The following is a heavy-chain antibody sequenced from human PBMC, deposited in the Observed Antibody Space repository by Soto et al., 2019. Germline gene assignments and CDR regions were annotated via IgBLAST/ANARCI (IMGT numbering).Heavy chain of an antibody. J-gene: IGHJ6*02. CDR3: ARDPSPYYYGSGSYYPSYYYYGMDV. CDR1: GFTVSSNY. V-gene: IGHV3-53*01. Sequence: GSLRLSCAASGFTVSSNYMSWVRQAPGKGLEWVSVIYSGGSTYYADSVKGRFTISRDNSKNTLYLQMNSLRAEDTAVYYCARDPSPYYYGSGSYYPSYYYYGMDVWGQGTTVTVSS. CDR2: IYSGGST. D-gene: IGHD3-10*01.